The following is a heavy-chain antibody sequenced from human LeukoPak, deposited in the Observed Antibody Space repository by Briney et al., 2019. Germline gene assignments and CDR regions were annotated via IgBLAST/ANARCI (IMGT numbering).Heavy chain of an antibody. Sequence: RSLRLSCAASGFTFSSYGMHWVRQAPGKGLEWVAVISYDGSNKYYADSVKGRFTISRDNSKNTLFLQMNSLRAEDTAVYHCAKRMGPSIAAADLDYWGQGTLVTVSS. CDR3: AKRMGPSIAAADLDY. J-gene: IGHJ4*02. V-gene: IGHV3-30*18. D-gene: IGHD6-13*01. CDR1: GFTFSSYG. CDR2: ISYDGSNK.